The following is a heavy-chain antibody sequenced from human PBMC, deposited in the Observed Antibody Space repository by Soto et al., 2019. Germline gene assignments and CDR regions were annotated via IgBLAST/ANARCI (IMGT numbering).Heavy chain of an antibody. CDR2: LYYSGST. CDR3: AREQLQEGTNWFDP. Sequence: SETLSLTCTVSGGSIISSNDYWGWIRQPPGKGLEWIGNLYYSGSTNYNPSLKSRVTTSVDTSKNQFSLKLSSVTAADTAVYYCAREQLQEGTNWFDPWGQGTLVTVSS. J-gene: IGHJ5*02. V-gene: IGHV4-39*07. D-gene: IGHD1-26*01. CDR1: GGSIISSNDY.